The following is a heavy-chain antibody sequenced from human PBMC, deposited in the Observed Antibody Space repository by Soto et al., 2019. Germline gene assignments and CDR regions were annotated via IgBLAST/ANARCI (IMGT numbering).Heavy chain of an antibody. CDR3: ARRRYCSSTSCPQNGWFDP. J-gene: IGHJ5*02. D-gene: IGHD2-2*01. CDR1: GYTFTSYD. Sequence: ASVKVSCKASGYTFTSYDINWVRQATGQGLEWMGWMNPNSGNTGYAQEFQGRVTMTRNTSISTAYMELSSLRSEDTAVYYCARRRYCSSTSCPQNGWFDPWGQGTLVTVS. V-gene: IGHV1-8*01. CDR2: MNPNSGNT.